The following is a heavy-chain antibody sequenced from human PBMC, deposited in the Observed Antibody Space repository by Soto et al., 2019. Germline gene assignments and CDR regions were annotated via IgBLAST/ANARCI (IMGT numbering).Heavy chain of an antibody. D-gene: IGHD2-15*01. CDR2: ISTDRGDT. V-gene: IGHV1-18*01. Sequence: QVQLVQSGAEVKKPGASVKVSCKASGYSFTTHDITWLRQAPGKGLEWVGGISTDRGDTIYPQNLQGRVTMTTDSSTSTVYMELKSLRSDDTAVYYCARYDLNRGGKYFDYWCQGTLVTVSS. CDR3: ARYDLNRGGKYFDY. CDR1: GYSFTTHD. J-gene: IGHJ4*02.